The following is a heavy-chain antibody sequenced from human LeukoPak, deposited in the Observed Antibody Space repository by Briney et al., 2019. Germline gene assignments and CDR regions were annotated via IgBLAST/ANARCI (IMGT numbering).Heavy chain of an antibody. D-gene: IGHD2-2*01. J-gene: IGHJ4*02. CDR1: GGSISSGSYY. CDR3: ARERTYCSSTSCFDGFDY. CDR2: IYTSGST. V-gene: IGHV4-61*02. Sequence: PSQTLSLTCTVPGGSISSGSYYWSWIRRPAGKGLEWIGRIYTSGSTNYNPSLKSRVTISVDTSKNQFSLKLSSVTAADTAVYYCARERTYCSSTSCFDGFDYWGQGTLVTISS.